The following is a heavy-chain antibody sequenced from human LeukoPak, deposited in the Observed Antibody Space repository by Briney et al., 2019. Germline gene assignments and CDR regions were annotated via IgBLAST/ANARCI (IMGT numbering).Heavy chain of an antibody. D-gene: IGHD3-10*01. CDR1: GFTVSSNY. J-gene: IGHJ4*02. V-gene: IGHV3-53*01. Sequence: GGSLRLSCAASGFTVSSNYMSWVRQAPGKGLEWVSVIYSGGSTYYADSVKGRFTISRDNSKNTLYLQMNSLRAEDTAVYYCARGNYYGSGSYYPFDYWGQGTLVTVSS. CDR3: ARGNYYGSGSYYPFDY. CDR2: IYSGGST.